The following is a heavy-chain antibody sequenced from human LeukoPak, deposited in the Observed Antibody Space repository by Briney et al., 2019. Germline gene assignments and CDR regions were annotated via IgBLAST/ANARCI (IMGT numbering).Heavy chain of an antibody. CDR2: FHNSGTS. D-gene: IGHD3-16*01. Sequence: SETLSLTCTVSDDSISDYYRGWIRQPPGKGLEWIGYFHNSGTSTYSPSLKSRVTISADTSKNQFSLKLNSLTTADTAVYYCTRGAGWLIDYWGQGILVTVSS. V-gene: IGHV4-59*01. CDR1: DDSISDYY. CDR3: TRGAGWLIDY. J-gene: IGHJ4*02.